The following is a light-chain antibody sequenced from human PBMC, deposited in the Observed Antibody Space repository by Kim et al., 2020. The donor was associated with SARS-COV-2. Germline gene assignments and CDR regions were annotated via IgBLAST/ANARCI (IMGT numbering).Light chain of an antibody. CDR3: QQYGSSPRYT. J-gene: IGKJ2*01. CDR2: GAS. Sequence: PGERATLSCRAIQSVSSSYLAWYQQKPGQAPRLLIYGASSRATGIPDRFSGSGSGTDFTLTISRLEPEDFAVYYCQQYGSSPRYTFGQGTKLEIK. CDR1: QSVSSSY. V-gene: IGKV3-20*01.